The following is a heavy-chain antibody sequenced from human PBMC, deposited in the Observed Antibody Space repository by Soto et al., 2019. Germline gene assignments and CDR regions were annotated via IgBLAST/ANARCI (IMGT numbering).Heavy chain of an antibody. V-gene: IGHV3-21*01. Sequence: GGSLRLSSAASGFTFSSYSMNWVRQAPGKGLEWVSSISSSSSYIYYADSVKGRFTISRDNAKNSLYLQMNSLRAEDTAVYYCARVDGGYGAALAFYYYYYGMDVWGQGTTVTVSS. CDR3: ARVDGGYGAALAFYYYYYGMDV. J-gene: IGHJ6*02. CDR1: GFTFSSYS. D-gene: IGHD5-18*01. CDR2: ISSSSSYI.